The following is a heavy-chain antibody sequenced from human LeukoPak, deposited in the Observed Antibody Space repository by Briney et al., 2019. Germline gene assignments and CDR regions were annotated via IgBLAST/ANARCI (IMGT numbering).Heavy chain of an antibody. CDR3: AKTTSRGWYVRDWFDP. Sequence: PGGSQRLSCAASGFAFSSYAMSWVRQAPGKGLEWVSAITGSGGSTFYLDSVKGRFTISRDNSRNTLYLQMNSLRAEDTAVYYCAKTTSRGWYVRDWFDPWGQGTLVTVSS. CDR2: ITGSGGST. D-gene: IGHD6-19*01. CDR1: GFAFSSYA. V-gene: IGHV3-23*01. J-gene: IGHJ5*02.